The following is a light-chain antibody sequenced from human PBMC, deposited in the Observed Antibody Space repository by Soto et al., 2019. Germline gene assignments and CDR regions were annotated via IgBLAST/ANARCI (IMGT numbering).Light chain of an antibody. J-gene: IGKJ5*01. V-gene: IGKV3D-20*01. CDR3: QQYGGSQIT. CDR1: QSVSGNY. Sequence: DILLTQSPATLSLSPGDRATLSCGASQSVSGNYLAWYQQKPSLAPRLLIYDASSMSTGIPDRFSGSGSGTDFTLSINSLEPEDFAMYYCQQYGGSQITFGQGTRLEIK. CDR2: DAS.